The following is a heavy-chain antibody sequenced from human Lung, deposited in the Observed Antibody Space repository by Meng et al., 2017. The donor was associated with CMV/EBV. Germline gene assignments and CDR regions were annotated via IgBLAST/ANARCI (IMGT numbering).Heavy chain of an antibody. V-gene: IGHV3-21*01. Sequence: GESXKISCAASGFNFRTYSMNWVRQAPGKGLEWVSSISSSTYIYYADSVKGRFTISRDNAKNSLYLQMNSLRAEDTAVYYCARETGSSGWYGPGYWGQGTLVTVSS. CDR2: ISSSTYI. D-gene: IGHD6-19*01. CDR3: ARETGSSGWYGPGY. CDR1: GFNFRTYS. J-gene: IGHJ4*02.